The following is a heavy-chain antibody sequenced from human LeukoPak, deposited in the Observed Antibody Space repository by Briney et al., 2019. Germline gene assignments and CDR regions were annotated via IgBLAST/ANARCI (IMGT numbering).Heavy chain of an antibody. CDR1: GFTFSSYA. V-gene: IGHV3-30-3*01. CDR2: ISYDGSNK. D-gene: IGHD2-2*01. J-gene: IGHJ6*02. CDR3: ARDCSSTSCSGGLPFYGMDV. Sequence: GGSLRLSCAASGFTFSSYAMHWVRQAPGKGLEWVAVISYDGSNKYYADSVRGRFTISRDNSKNTLYLQMNSLRAEDTAVYYCARDCSSTSCSGGLPFYGMDVWGQGTTVTVSS.